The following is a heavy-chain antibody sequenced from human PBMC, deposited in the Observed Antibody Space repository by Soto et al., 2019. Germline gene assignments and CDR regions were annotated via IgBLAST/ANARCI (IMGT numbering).Heavy chain of an antibody. D-gene: IGHD3-9*01. CDR3: ARVGTPYYDILTGNQDRVSPFDY. CDR2: INSDGSST. Sequence: GGSLRLSCAASGFTFSSYWMHWVRQAPGKGLVWVSRINSDGSSTSYADSVKGRFTISRDNAKNTLYLQMNSLRAEDTAVYYCARVGTPYYDILTGNQDRVSPFDYWGQGTLVTVSS. J-gene: IGHJ4*02. V-gene: IGHV3-74*01. CDR1: GFTFSSYW.